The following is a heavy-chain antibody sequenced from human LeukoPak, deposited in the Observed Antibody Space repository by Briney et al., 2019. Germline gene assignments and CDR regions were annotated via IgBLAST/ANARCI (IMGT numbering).Heavy chain of an antibody. Sequence: TSETLSLTCTVSGGSISSYYWSWIRQPAGKGLEWIGRIYTSGSTNYNPSLKSRVTMSVDTSKNQFSLKLSSVAAADTAVYYCARDQEYQLLYPLNWFDPWGQGTLVTVSS. V-gene: IGHV4-4*07. J-gene: IGHJ5*02. CDR2: IYTSGST. CDR3: ARDQEYQLLYPLNWFDP. D-gene: IGHD2-2*02. CDR1: GGSISSYY.